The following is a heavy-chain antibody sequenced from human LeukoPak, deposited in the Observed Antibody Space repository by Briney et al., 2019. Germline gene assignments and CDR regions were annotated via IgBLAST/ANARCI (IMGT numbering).Heavy chain of an antibody. V-gene: IGHV3-9*01. Sequence: GGSLRLSCAASGFTFSSYWMHWVRQAPGKGLEWVSGINWNSGNIGYADSVKGRFTISRDNAKNSLYLQMNSLRVEDTALYYCAKDIYSSGWSALDYWGQGTLVTVSS. CDR2: INWNSGNI. CDR3: AKDIYSSGWSALDY. D-gene: IGHD6-19*01. CDR1: GFTFSSYW. J-gene: IGHJ4*02.